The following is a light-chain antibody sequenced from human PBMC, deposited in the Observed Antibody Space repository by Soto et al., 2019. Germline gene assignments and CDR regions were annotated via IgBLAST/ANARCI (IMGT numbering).Light chain of an antibody. V-gene: IGLV2-11*01. Sequence: QSVLTQPRSVSGSPGQSVTISCTGTSSDVGGYNYVSWYQQHPGKAPKLILYDVTKRPSGLDDRFSGSKSGNTASLTISGLQAEDEADYYCGSYAGSYTHVFGSGTKVTGL. J-gene: IGLJ1*01. CDR3: GSYAGSYTHV. CDR1: SSDVGGYNY. CDR2: DVT.